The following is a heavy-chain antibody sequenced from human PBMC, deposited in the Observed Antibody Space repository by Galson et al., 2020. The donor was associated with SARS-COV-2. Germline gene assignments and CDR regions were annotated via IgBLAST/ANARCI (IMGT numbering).Heavy chain of an antibody. CDR2: ISYSGST. J-gene: IGHJ6*02. CDR3: ARDPAPLYGDNYYYGMDV. CDR1: DGPISSYY. D-gene: IGHD4-17*01. V-gene: IGHV4-59*01. Sequence: ETSETLSLTCSVSDGPISSYYWSWIRQPPGKGLEWIGYISYSGSTNYNPSPRSRVTISVDRSKNQFSLKLSSVTAADTAVYYCARDPAPLYGDNYYYGMDVWGRGTTVTVSS.